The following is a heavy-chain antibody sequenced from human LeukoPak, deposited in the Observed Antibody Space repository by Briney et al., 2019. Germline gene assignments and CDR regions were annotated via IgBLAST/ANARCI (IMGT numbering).Heavy chain of an antibody. CDR2: ISTSGSP. J-gene: IGHJ4*02. CDR1: SGSIIRYH. D-gene: IGHD1-26*01. Sequence: PSETLSLICTVSSGSIIRYHWSWIRQSAEKGLEWIGRISTSGSPNYNPSLRSRVSISVDTSKNQFSLKLSSVAAADTAVYYCASLGATKMMPPIDYWGQGTLVTVSS. V-gene: IGHV4-4*07. CDR3: ASLGATKMMPPIDY.